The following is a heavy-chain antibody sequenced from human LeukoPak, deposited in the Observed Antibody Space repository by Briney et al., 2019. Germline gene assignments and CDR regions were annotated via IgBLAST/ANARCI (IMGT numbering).Heavy chain of an antibody. CDR3: ARGSIAVAVFSFDY. V-gene: IGHV3-30-3*01. CDR2: ISYDGSNK. D-gene: IGHD6-19*01. J-gene: IGHJ4*02. CDR1: GFTFSSYA. Sequence: GGSLRLSCAASGFTFSSYAMHWVRQAPGKGLEWVAVISYDGSNKYCADSVKGRFTISRDSSKNTLYLQMNSLRAEDTAVYYCARGSIAVAVFSFDYWGQGTLVTVSS.